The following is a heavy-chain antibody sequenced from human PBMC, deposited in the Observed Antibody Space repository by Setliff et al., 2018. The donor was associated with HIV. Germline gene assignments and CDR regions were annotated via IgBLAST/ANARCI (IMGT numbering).Heavy chain of an antibody. CDR3: AKDPRAAVATICDY. D-gene: IGHD5-12*01. J-gene: IGHJ4*02. CDR1: GFTFSSYA. Sequence: PGGSLRLSCAASGFTFSSYAMSWVRQAPGKGLEWVSAISGSGGSTYYADSVKGRFTISRDNSKNTLYLQMNSLRAEDTAVYYWAKDPRAAVATICDYWGQGTLVTVSS. CDR2: ISGSGGST. V-gene: IGHV3-23*01.